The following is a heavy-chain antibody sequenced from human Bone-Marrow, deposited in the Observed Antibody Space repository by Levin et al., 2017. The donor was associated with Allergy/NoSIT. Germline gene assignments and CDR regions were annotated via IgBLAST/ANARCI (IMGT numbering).Heavy chain of an antibody. CDR2: IRSKAYGGTT. CDR3: TRAPVPTVCLTVVVAATCPNYYYGMDV. Sequence: GGSLRLSCTASGFTFGDYAMSWFRQAPGKGLEWVGFIRSKAYGGTTEYAASVKGRFTISRDDSKSIAYLQMNSLKTEDTAVYYCTRAPVPTVCLTVVVAATCPNYYYGMDVWGQGTTVTVSS. D-gene: IGHD2-15*01. V-gene: IGHV3-49*03. J-gene: IGHJ6*02. CDR1: GFTFGDYA.